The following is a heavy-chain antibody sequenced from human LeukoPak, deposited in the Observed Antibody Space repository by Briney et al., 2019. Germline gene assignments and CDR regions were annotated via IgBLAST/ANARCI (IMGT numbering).Heavy chain of an antibody. Sequence: SETLSLTCTVSGGSISSYYWSWIRQPAGKGLEWIGRVYTSGSTNYNPSLKSRVAMSVDTSKNQFSPKLSSVTAADTAVYYCAIGYSSGPTWMDVWGQGTTVTVSS. CDR1: GGSISSYY. CDR3: AIGYSSGPTWMDV. V-gene: IGHV4-4*07. CDR2: VYTSGST. J-gene: IGHJ6*02. D-gene: IGHD6-19*01.